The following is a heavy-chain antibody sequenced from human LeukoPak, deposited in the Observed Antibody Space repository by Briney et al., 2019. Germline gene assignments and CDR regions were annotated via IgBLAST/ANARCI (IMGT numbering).Heavy chain of an antibody. J-gene: IGHJ6*02. CDR2: ISSRSNYK. Sequence: GGSLRLSCAASGFNFMSYSMNWFRQAPGKGLEWLSSISSRSNYKYYADSAKGRFAISRDNAENSLYLQMNSLRAEDTALYYCANGVSEDYYYGMDVWGQGTTVTVSS. D-gene: IGHD1-26*01. CDR3: ANGVSEDYYYGMDV. V-gene: IGHV3-21*04. CDR1: GFNFMSYS.